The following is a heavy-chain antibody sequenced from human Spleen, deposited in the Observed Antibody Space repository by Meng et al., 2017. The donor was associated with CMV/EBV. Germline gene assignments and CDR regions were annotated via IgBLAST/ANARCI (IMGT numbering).Heavy chain of an antibody. V-gene: IGHV1-2*02. J-gene: IGHJ6*02. CDR3: GRHGVNSAGPLNYYGMEV. Sequence: ASVKVSCKASGYTFTGYYMHWVRQAPGQGREWMGCINPNSGGTNYEQKFQGRVTITRDTSFSTPHMALSRLRSDDTAVYYCGRHGVNSAGPLNYYGMEVWGQGTTVTVSS. CDR2: INPNSGGT. CDR1: GYTFTGYY. D-gene: IGHD3-10*01.